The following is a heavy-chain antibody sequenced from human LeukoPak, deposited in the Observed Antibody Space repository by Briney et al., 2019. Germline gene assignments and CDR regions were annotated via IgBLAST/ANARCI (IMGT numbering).Heavy chain of an antibody. Sequence: PSETLSLTCTVSGGSISSYYWSWIRQPPGKGLEWIGYIYYSGSTNYNPSLKSRVTISVDTSENQFSLKLSSVTAADTAVYYCARGGGGLRYFDWLSTGAVYFDYWGQGTLVTVSS. CDR1: GGSISSYY. CDR3: ARGGGGLRYFDWLSTGAVYFDY. D-gene: IGHD3-9*01. V-gene: IGHV4-59*01. J-gene: IGHJ4*02. CDR2: IYYSGST.